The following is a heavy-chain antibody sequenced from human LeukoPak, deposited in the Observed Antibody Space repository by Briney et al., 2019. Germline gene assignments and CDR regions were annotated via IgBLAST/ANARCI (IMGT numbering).Heavy chain of an antibody. J-gene: IGHJ4*02. CDR2: ISSNGGST. CDR1: GFTFSSYA. V-gene: IGHV3-64*01. Sequence: PGGSLRLSCAASGFTFSSYAMHWVRQAPGKGLEYVSAISSNGGSTYYGNSVKGRFTISRDNSKNTLYLQMGSLRAEDTAVYYCARVPPGDPVGYFDYWGQGTLVTVSS. D-gene: IGHD4-17*01. CDR3: ARVPPGDPVGYFDY.